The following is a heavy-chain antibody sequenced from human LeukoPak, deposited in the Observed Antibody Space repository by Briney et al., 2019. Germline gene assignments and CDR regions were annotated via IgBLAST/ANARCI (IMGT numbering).Heavy chain of an antibody. Sequence: SETLSLTCAVYGGSFSGYYWSWIRQPPGKGLEWIGEINHSGSTNYNPSLKSRVTISVDTSKNQFSLKLSSVTAADTAVYYCASGCSGYSYGFPRPPRDYYFDYWGQGTLVTVSS. D-gene: IGHD5-18*01. V-gene: IGHV4-34*01. CDR3: ASGCSGYSYGFPRPPRDYYFDY. CDR1: GGSFSGYY. CDR2: INHSGST. J-gene: IGHJ4*02.